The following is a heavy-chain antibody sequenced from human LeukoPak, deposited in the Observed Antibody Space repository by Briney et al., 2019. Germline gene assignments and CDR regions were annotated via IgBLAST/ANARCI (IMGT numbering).Heavy chain of an antibody. J-gene: IGHJ4*02. Sequence: SVKVSCKASGGTFSSYAISWVRQAPGQGLEWMGGIIPIFGTANYAQKFQGRVTITADKSTSTAYMELSSLRSEDTAVYYCASEYYDSSGYGFDYWGQGTLVTVSS. CDR1: GGTFSSYA. CDR2: IIPIFGTA. CDR3: ASEYYDSSGYGFDY. D-gene: IGHD3-22*01. V-gene: IGHV1-69*06.